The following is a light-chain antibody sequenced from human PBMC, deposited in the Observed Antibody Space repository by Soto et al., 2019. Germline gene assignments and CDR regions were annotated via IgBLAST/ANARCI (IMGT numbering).Light chain of an antibody. CDR2: DAS. CDR3: QQYNSWPLT. CDR1: QSVSSY. J-gene: IGKJ4*01. Sequence: ETVLTQSPATLSSSPGERATLSCRASQSVSSYLAWYQQKPGQAPRLLIYDASNRATGIPARFSGSGSGTDFTLTISSLEPEVFAVYYCQQYNSWPLTFGGGTKVDIK. V-gene: IGKV3-11*01.